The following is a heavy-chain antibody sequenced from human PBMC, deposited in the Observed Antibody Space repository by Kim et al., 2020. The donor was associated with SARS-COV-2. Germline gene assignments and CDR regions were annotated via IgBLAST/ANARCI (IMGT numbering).Heavy chain of an antibody. J-gene: IGHJ4*02. CDR2: IYYGGTT. V-gene: IGHV4-39*07. CDR3: ARVLDYGSGSREYYFNY. Sequence: SETLSLTCSVSGGSISSSSIYWAWIRQPPGEGLEWIGSIYYGGTTYYNPSLKSRVTISVDTSKKQLSLKVNSVTAADTAVYYCARVLDYGSGSREYYFNYWGQGTLVIVSS. D-gene: IGHD3-10*01. CDR1: GGSISSSSIY.